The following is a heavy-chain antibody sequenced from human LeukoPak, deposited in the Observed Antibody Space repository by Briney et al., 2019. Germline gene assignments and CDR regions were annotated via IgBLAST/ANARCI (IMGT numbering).Heavy chain of an antibody. CDR1: GDSVSSKSAT. CDR3: ARVSSPWSPRDAFDV. CDR2: TYYTSKWYN. Sequence: SQTLSLTCAISGDSVSSKSATWNWIRQSPSRGLEWLGRTYYTSKWYNDYEVSVKSRITINPDTSENQFSLQLNSVTPEDTAVYYCARVSSPWSPRDAFDVWGQGTMVTVSS. D-gene: IGHD1-26*01. J-gene: IGHJ3*01. V-gene: IGHV6-1*01.